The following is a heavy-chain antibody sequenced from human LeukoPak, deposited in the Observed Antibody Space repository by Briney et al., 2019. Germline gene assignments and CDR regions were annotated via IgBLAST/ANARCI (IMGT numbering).Heavy chain of an antibody. V-gene: IGHV5-51*01. D-gene: IGHD2-8*01. CDR2: IYPDDSDT. Sequence: GESLKIFCKGSGYTFSSYWIGWVRQLPGKGLEWRGIIYPDDSDTRYSPSFQGQVTISADKSISTAYLQWSSLKASDTAMYYCARLAYCSNDVCYSTHYYSMDVWGKGTTVTVSS. CDR1: GYTFSSYW. CDR3: ARLAYCSNDVCYSTHYYSMDV. J-gene: IGHJ6*03.